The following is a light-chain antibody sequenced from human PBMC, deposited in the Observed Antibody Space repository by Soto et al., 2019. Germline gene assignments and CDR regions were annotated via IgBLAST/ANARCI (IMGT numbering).Light chain of an antibody. CDR3: QHYNSYSEA. J-gene: IGKJ1*01. V-gene: IGKV3D-15*01. Sequence: VVLTQSPATLSVSPGERVTLSCRASQTIRDNYLAWYQQKPGQAPRLLIYGASGRATGIPDRFSGSGSGTEFTLTISSLQSGDLAVYYCQHYNSYSEAFGQGTKVELK. CDR2: GAS. CDR1: QTIRDNY.